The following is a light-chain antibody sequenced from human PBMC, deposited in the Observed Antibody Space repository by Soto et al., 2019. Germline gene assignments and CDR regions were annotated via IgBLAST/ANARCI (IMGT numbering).Light chain of an antibody. J-gene: IGKJ1*01. Sequence: ETVLTQSPGTLSLSPGERATLSCRASQTIRSNYLAWYRHTPGQAPRLLIYGPSNRATGIADRFSGSGSGKDFTLIISRLEPEDFAMYYCQQYGSSPWTFGQGTKVEIK. CDR2: GPS. CDR3: QQYGSSPWT. CDR1: QTIRSNY. V-gene: IGKV3-20*01.